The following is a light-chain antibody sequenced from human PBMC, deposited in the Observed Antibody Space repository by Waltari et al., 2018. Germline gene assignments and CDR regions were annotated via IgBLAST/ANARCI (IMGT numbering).Light chain of an antibody. J-gene: IGLJ3*02. CDR1: SSNIGAGYD. V-gene: IGLV1-40*01. Sequence: QSVLTQPPSVSGTPGQSVTIPCTGGSSNIGAGYDVHWYQQLRGAAPKVVIFGSTTRATGVTARFSASKSGTSASLAITGLQADDEADYYCQSYDNSLSSWVFGGGTKLTVL. CDR3: QSYDNSLSSWV. CDR2: GST.